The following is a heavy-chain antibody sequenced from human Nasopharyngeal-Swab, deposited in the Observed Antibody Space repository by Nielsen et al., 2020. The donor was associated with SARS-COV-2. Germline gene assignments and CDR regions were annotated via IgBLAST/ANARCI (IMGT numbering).Heavy chain of an antibody. J-gene: IGHJ4*02. CDR1: GFTFSSYN. CDR3: ARTGDYAVDY. Sequence: GESLKISCAASGFTFSSYNMNWVRQAPGKGLEWVSSITTSSSYIYYADSVKGRFTISRDNAKNSLYLQMNSLRAEDTAVYYCARTGDYAVDYWGQGTLVTVSS. V-gene: IGHV3-21*01. D-gene: IGHD4-17*01. CDR2: ITTSSSYI.